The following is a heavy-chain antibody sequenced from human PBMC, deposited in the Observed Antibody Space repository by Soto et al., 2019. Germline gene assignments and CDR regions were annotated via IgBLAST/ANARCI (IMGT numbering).Heavy chain of an antibody. Sequence: SVKVSCKASGGTFSNYAINWVRQAPGQGLEWMGGIIPIFGTANYAQKFQGRVTITADESTSTAYLDLSSLRSEDTAVYYCARPVEMATISRSYLFYWGQGTLVTVPQ. D-gene: IGHD5-12*01. CDR1: GGTFSNYA. CDR3: ARPVEMATISRSYLFY. V-gene: IGHV1-69*13. CDR2: IIPIFGTA. J-gene: IGHJ4*02.